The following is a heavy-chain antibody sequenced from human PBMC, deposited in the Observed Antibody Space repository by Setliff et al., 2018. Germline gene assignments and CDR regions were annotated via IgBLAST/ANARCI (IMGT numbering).Heavy chain of an antibody. V-gene: IGHV4-39*01. CDR2: IFYTGST. J-gene: IGHJ5*02. CDR1: NGSISSGNYF. D-gene: IGHD2-2*01. Sequence: SETLSLTCTVSNGSISSGNYFWGWIRQPPGKGLEWMGSIFYTGSTYYNPSLKSRVTISEDMSENQISLKLNPVTAADTAVYYCVRTFNGSPADRWGQGTLVTVSS. CDR3: VRTFNGSPADR.